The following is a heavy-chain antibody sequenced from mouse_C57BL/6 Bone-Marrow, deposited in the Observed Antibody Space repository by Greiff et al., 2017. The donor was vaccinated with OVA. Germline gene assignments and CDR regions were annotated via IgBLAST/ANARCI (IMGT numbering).Heavy chain of an antibody. J-gene: IGHJ2*01. D-gene: IGHD2-4*01. CDR1: GYSITSGYY. V-gene: IGHV3-6*01. CDR2: ISYDGSN. Sequence: EVQRVESGPGLVKPSQSLSLTCSVTGYSITSGYYWNWIRQFPGNKLEWMGYISYDGSNNYNPSLKNRISITRDTSKNQFFLKLNSVTTEDTATYYCARRGLRRDYWGQGTTLTVSS. CDR3: ARRGLRRDY.